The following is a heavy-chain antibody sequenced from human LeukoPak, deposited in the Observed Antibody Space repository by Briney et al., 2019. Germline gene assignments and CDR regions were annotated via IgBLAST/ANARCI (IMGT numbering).Heavy chain of an antibody. D-gene: IGHD1/OR15-1a*01. CDR1: GFTYTNYW. Sequence: GGSLRLSCAASGFTYTNYWMHWFCQAPGKGPLWVSRINPDATIIDYADSVKGRFTISRDNAKNLLYLQMNGLRADDTAVYYCAKDLSWNTADRWGQGTLVAVSS. J-gene: IGHJ5*02. CDR2: INPDATII. CDR3: AKDLSWNTADR. V-gene: IGHV3-74*01.